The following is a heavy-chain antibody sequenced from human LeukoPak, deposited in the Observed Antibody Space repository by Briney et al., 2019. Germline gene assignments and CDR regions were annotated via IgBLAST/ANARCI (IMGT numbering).Heavy chain of an antibody. CDR1: GDSINNYY. D-gene: IGHD2/OR15-2a*01. V-gene: IGHV4-59*08. CDR3: ARRRRLKNPGGDAFDI. J-gene: IGHJ3*02. Sequence: PSETLSLTCSVSGDSINNYYWNWIRQPPGKGLEWIGYIYYSGSTRYNPSLQSRVTMSIGTSKTQFSLKLDSVTAEDTAVYYCARRRRLKNPGGDAFDIWGQGTVVIVSS. CDR2: IYYSGST.